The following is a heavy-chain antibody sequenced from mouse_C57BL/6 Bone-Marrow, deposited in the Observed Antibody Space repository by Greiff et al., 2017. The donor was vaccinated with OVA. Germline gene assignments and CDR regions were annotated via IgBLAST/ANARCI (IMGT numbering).Heavy chain of an antibody. CDR1: GISITTGNYR. J-gene: IGHJ3*01. Sequence: DVHLVESGPGLVKPSQTVFLTCTVTGISITTGNYRWSWIRQFPGNKLEWIGYIYYSGTITYNPSLTSRTTITRDTPKNQFFLEMNSLTAEDTATYYCAREGLRRGFAYWGQGTLVTVSA. CDR3: AREGLRRGFAY. CDR2: IYYSGTI. D-gene: IGHD2-4*01. V-gene: IGHV3-5*01.